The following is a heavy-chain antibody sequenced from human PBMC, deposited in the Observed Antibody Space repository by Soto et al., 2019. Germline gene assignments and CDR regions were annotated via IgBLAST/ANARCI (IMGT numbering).Heavy chain of an antibody. CDR1: GFTFSSYA. CDR3: ASDTGAAAATTDAFDI. D-gene: IGHD6-13*01. Sequence: PGGSLRLSCAASGFTFSSYAMHWVRQAPGKGLEWVAVIWYDGSNKYYADSVKGRFTISRDNAKNTLYVQMNSLRAEDTAVYYCASDTGAAAATTDAFDIWGQGTMVTVSS. J-gene: IGHJ3*02. CDR2: IWYDGSNK. V-gene: IGHV3-33*08.